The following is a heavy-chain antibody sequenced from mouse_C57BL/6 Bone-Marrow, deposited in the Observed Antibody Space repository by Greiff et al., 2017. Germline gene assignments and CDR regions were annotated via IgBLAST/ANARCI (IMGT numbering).Heavy chain of an antibody. CDR3: ARERWVWCAY. CDR1: GFTFTSYA. V-gene: IGHV5-4*01. J-gene: IGHJ3*01. Sequence: DVMLLESGAGLVKPGASLKLSCAASGFTFTSYAMSWVRQTPEQRLEWVATIRHGGGYTYYTDNVKGRVTVSRDKAKNNLYLQMSHLKSEDAAMYYCARERWVWCAYWGQGTLVTVSA. CDR2: IRHGGGYT. D-gene: IGHD2-3*01.